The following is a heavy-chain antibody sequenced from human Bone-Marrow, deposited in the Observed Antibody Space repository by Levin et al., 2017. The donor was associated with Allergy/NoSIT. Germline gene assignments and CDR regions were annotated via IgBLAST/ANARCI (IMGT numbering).Heavy chain of an antibody. CDR2: IYYTGST. D-gene: IGHD3-16*02. J-gene: IGHJ6*03. V-gene: IGHV4-31*03. CDR3: ARDQRMFQGVIVPHSVYYHMDV. Sequence: PSETLSLTCTVSGGSISSFGYYWSWIRQHPGKGLEWIGNIYYTGSTNFTPSLKSRVNISLDTSKSQFSLKLTSVTAADTAVYYCARDQRMFQGVIVPHSVYYHMDVWGKGTTVTVSS. CDR1: GGSISSFGYY.